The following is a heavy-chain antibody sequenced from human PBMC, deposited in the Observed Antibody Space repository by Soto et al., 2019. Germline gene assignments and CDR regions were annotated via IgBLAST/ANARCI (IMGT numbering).Heavy chain of an antibody. J-gene: IGHJ6*03. CDR3: ARDARYDFWSGHRHYYYYMDV. Sequence: GASVKVSCKASGYTFTSYAMHWVRQAPGQRLEWMGWINAGNGNTKYSQKFQGRVTITRDTSASTAYMELSSLRSEDTAVYYCARDARYDFWSGHRHYYYYMDVWGKGTTVTVSS. D-gene: IGHD3-3*01. V-gene: IGHV1-3*01. CDR2: INAGNGNT. CDR1: GYTFTSYA.